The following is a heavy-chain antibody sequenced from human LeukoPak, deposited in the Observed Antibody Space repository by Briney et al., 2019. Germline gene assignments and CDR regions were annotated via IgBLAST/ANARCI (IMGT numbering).Heavy chain of an antibody. J-gene: IGHJ6*03. CDR3: AREEDIVVVPAALYYYYMDV. Sequence: PSETLSLTCTVSDGSISSGSYYWSWIRQPAGKGLEWIGRIYTSGSTNYNPSLKSRVTISVDTSKNQFSLKLSSVTAADTAVYYCAREEDIVVVPAALYYYYMDVWGKGTTVTVSS. CDR2: IYTSGST. D-gene: IGHD2-2*01. CDR1: DGSISSGSYY. V-gene: IGHV4-61*02.